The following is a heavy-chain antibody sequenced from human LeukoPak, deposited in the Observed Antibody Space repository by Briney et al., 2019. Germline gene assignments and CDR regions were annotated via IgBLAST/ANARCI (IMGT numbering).Heavy chain of an antibody. CDR2: ISGSGGST. V-gene: IGHV3-23*01. CDR1: GFTFSSYA. D-gene: IGHD1-26*01. CDR3: AKDLSRRKVGATFFDY. Sequence: GGSLRLSCAASGFTFSSYAMSWVRQAPGKGLEWVSAISGSGGSTYYADSVKGRFTISRDNSKNTLYLQMNSQKADDTAVYHCAKDLSRRKVGATFFDYWGQGTLVTVPS. J-gene: IGHJ4*02.